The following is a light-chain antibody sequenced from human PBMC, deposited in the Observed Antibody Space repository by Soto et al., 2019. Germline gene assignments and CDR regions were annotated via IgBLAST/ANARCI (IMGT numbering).Light chain of an antibody. CDR3: QAWDSSTVI. CDR2: QDT. J-gene: IGLJ2*01. V-gene: IGLV3-1*01. Sequence: SYELTQAPSVSVSPGQTASITCSGDKLGDKFACWYQQKPGQSPVMVIYQDTKRPSGIPERFSGSNSGNTATLTISGTQGMDEADYYCQAWDSSTVIFGGGTKVTVL. CDR1: KLGDKF.